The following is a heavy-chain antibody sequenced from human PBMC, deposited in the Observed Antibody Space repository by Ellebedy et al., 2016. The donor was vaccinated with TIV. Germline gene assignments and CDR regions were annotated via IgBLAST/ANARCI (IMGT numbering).Heavy chain of an antibody. CDR2: ISSSDRTI. J-gene: IGHJ4*02. CDR1: GFTFRDYY. Sequence: GESLKISCAASGFTFRDYYMSWIRQAPGKGLEWVSYISSSDRTIYYADSVKGRFTMSRDNTKNSLYLQMNSLRAEDTAVYYCARGGVVAGADYWGQGTLVTVSA. V-gene: IGHV3-11*01. D-gene: IGHD6-19*01. CDR3: ARGGVVAGADY.